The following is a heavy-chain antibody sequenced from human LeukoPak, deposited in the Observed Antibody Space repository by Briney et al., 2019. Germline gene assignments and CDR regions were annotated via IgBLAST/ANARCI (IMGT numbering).Heavy chain of an antibody. CDR2: IIPIVGTV. V-gene: IGHV1-69*04. D-gene: IGHD6-13*01. Sequence: ASVKVSCKASGGTLTSYDISWVRQAPGQGLEWMGRIIPIVGTVNYAQKFQGRATITADKSTSTAYMELSGLRSKDTAVYYCTRDFSPAAAGTFDYWGQGTLVTVSS. J-gene: IGHJ4*02. CDR3: TRDFSPAAAGTFDY. CDR1: GGTLTSYD.